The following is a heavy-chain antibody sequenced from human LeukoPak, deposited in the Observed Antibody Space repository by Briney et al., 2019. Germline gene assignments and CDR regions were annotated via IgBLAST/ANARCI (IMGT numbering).Heavy chain of an antibody. D-gene: IGHD6-19*01. CDR2: IGVSSDT. CDR3: ARPLGMAGGATDC. CDR1: GFTFNNYV. J-gene: IGHJ4*02. Sequence: GGSLRLSRAASGFTFNNYVMRWVRQAPGKGLEWVSSIGVSSDTYYADSVKGRFTISRDNSKNTLYLQMNNLRVEDTAIYYCARPLGMAGGATDCWGRGTLVTVSS. V-gene: IGHV3-23*01.